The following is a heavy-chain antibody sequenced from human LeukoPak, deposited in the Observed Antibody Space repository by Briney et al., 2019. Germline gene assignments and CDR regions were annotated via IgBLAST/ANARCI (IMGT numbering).Heavy chain of an antibody. CDR1: GGTFSSYA. CDR3: TRETSSRYFDY. CDR2: IIPIFGTA. Sequence: SAKVSCKASGGTFSSYAISWVRQAPGQGLEWMGGIIPIFGTANYAQKFQGRVTITADESTSTAYMELSSLRSEDTAVHYCTRETSSRYFDYWGQGTLVTVSS. V-gene: IGHV1-69*13. J-gene: IGHJ4*02.